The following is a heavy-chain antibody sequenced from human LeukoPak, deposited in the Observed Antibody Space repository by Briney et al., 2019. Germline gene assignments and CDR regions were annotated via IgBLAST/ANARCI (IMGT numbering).Heavy chain of an antibody. CDR3: ARGDTNYVVYHYYMDV. Sequence: GGSLRLSCAASGFTFSSYEMNWVRQAPGKGLEWVSYISGSGSTIYYADSVKGRFTISRDNAKNSLYLQMNSLRAEDTAVYYCARGDTNYVVYHYYMDVWGKGTTVTISS. D-gene: IGHD4-11*01. V-gene: IGHV3-48*03. CDR1: GFTFSSYE. CDR2: ISGSGSTI. J-gene: IGHJ6*03.